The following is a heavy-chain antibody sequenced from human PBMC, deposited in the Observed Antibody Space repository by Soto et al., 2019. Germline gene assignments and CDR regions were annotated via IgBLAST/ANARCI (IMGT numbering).Heavy chain of an antibody. CDR3: AKDAGTYCGGDCYPPPTY. CDR1: GFTFSSYG. Sequence: QVQLVESGGGVVQPGRSLRLSCAASGFTFSSYGTHWVRQAPGKGLEWVAVISYDGSNKYYADSVKGRFTISRDNSKNTLYLKMNSLRAGDTALYYGAKDAGTYCGGDCYPPPTYGGQGTLVTVSS. CDR2: ISYDGSNK. J-gene: IGHJ4*02. V-gene: IGHV3-30*18. D-gene: IGHD2-21*02.